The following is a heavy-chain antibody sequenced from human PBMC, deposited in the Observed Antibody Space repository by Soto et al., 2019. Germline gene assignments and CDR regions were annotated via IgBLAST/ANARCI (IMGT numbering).Heavy chain of an antibody. D-gene: IGHD3-3*01. V-gene: IGHV3-23*01. J-gene: IGHJ6*03. CDR1: GFTFSSYA. CDR2: ISGSGGST. CDR3: AKTGFDFWSGYAPNYYYYYMDV. Sequence: GGSLRLSCAASGFTFSSYAMSWVRQAPGKGLEWVSAISGSGGSTYYADSVKGRFTISRDNSKNTQYLQMNSLRAEDTAVYYCAKTGFDFWSGYAPNYYYYYMDVWGKGTTVTVSS.